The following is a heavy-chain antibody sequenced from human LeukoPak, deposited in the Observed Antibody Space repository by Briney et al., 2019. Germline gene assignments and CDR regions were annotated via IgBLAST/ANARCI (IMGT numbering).Heavy chain of an antibody. D-gene: IGHD3-10*01. J-gene: IGHJ4*02. V-gene: IGHV1-46*01. CDR2: INPSGGST. Sequence: ASVKVSCKASGYTFTSYYMHWVRQAPGQGLEWMGIINPSGGSTSYAQKFQGRVTMTRDMSTSTVYMELSSLRSEDTAVHYCARDPMDRMVPLDYWGQGTLVTVSS. CDR1: GYTFTSYY. CDR3: ARDPMDRMVPLDY.